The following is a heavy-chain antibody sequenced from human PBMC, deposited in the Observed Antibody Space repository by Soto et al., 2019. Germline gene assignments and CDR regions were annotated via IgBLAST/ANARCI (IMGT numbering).Heavy chain of an antibody. CDR3: ARAERLSPFDP. V-gene: IGHV4-31*03. J-gene: IGHJ5*02. D-gene: IGHD1-1*01. CDR1: GGSISSGGYY. Sequence: ASETLSLTCTVSGGSISSGGYYWSWIRQHPGKGLEWIGYIYYSGSTYYNPSLKSRVTISVDTSKNQFSLKLSSVTAADTAVYYCARAERLSPFDPWGQGTLVTVSS. CDR2: IYYSGST.